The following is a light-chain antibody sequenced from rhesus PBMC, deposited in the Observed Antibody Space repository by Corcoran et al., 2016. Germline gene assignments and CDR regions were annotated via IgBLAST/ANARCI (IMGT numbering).Light chain of an antibody. Sequence: DIVMTQTPLSLPVTPGEPASISCRSSQSLLHSNGNTYLYWYLQKPGQPPRLLIYRVSNQCSGVPDRFSGSGAGTDFTLKISRVEAEDVGVYYCMQALQTPFTFGPGTKLDIK. J-gene: IGKJ3*01. V-gene: IGKV2-73*01. CDR3: MQALQTPFT. CDR1: QSLLHSNGNTY. CDR2: RVS.